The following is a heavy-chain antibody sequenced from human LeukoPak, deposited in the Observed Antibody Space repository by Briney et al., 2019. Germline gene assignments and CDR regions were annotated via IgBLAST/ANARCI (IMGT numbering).Heavy chain of an antibody. CDR3: ARDSRLLWFGESYWFDP. D-gene: IGHD3-10*01. CDR2: INPNSGGT. V-gene: IGHV1-2*02. CDR1: GYTLIELS. J-gene: IGHJ5*02. Sequence: ASVKVSCKVSGYTLIELSMHWVRQAPGKGLEWMGWINPNSGGTNYAQKFQGRVTMTRDTSISTAYMELSRLRSDDTAVYYCARDSRLLWFGESYWFDPWGQGTLVTVSS.